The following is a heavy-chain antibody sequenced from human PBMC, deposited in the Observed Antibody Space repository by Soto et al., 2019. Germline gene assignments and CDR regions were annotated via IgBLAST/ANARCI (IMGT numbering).Heavy chain of an antibody. Sequence: QVQLQQWGAGLLKPSETLSLTCAVYGGSFSGYYWSWIRQPPGKGLEWIGEINHRGSTNYNPSPTSRGTISVDTSKNLFSLKLSSVTAADTAVYYCARGGRTVTKLRALYGMDVWGQGTTVTVSS. J-gene: IGHJ6*02. CDR1: GGSFSGYY. CDR3: ARGGRTVTKLRALYGMDV. D-gene: IGHD4-17*01. CDR2: INHRGST. V-gene: IGHV4-34*01.